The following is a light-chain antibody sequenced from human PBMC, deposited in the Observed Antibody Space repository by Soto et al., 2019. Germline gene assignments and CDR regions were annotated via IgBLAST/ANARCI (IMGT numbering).Light chain of an antibody. V-gene: IGKV3D-15*01. J-gene: IGKJ4*01. CDR1: QSVGID. CDR2: GAS. Sequence: EIVLTQSPGTLSLSPWERATVSCMASQSVGIDYLTWYQQKPGQAPRILIFGASGRATGIPDRFSGSGSGTEFTLTVSSLQSEDFAVYYCQQYNNWPLTFGGGTKVDIK. CDR3: QQYNNWPLT.